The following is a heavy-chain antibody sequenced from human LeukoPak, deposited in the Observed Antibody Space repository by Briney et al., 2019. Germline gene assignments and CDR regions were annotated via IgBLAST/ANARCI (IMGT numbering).Heavy chain of an antibody. Sequence: ASVKVSCKASGYTFTSYGISWVRQAPGQGLEWMGWISAYNGNTNYAQKLQGRVTMTTDTSTSTACMELRSLRSDDTAVYYCARDHDIVVVPAARDAFDIWGQGTMVTVSS. CDR2: ISAYNGNT. CDR3: ARDHDIVVVPAARDAFDI. D-gene: IGHD2-2*01. CDR1: GYTFTSYG. V-gene: IGHV1-18*04. J-gene: IGHJ3*02.